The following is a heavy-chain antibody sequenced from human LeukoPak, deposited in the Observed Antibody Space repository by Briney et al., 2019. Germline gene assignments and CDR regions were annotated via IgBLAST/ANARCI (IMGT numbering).Heavy chain of an antibody. CDR2: ISGSGGST. Sequence: GGSLRLSCAASGFTFSSYAMSWVRQAPGKGLEWVSAISGSGGSTYHADSVKGRFTISRDNSKNTLYLQMNSLRAEDTAVYYCAKDLVGWFGELFTGDFDYWGQGTLVTVSS. CDR3: AKDLVGWFGELFTGDFDY. CDR1: GFTFSSYA. V-gene: IGHV3-23*01. J-gene: IGHJ4*02. D-gene: IGHD3-10*01.